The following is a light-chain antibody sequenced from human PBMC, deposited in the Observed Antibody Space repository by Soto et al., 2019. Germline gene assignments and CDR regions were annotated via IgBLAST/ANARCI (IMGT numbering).Light chain of an antibody. CDR2: DVS. CDR3: SSYTSSSTYV. J-gene: IGLJ1*01. CDR1: SSDVGGYNY. V-gene: IGLV2-14*01. Sequence: QSALTQPASVSGSPGQSITISCTGTSSDVGGYNYVSWYQQHPGKAPKLMIYDVSNRPSGVSNRFSGSKSGNTASLTISGLQAEDEADYYCSSYTSSSTYVFGPGTKHTVL.